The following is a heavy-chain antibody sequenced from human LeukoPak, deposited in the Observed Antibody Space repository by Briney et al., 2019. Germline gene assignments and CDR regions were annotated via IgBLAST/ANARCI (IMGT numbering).Heavy chain of an antibody. CDR3: ARMTSNY. CDR1: XXSIXXXXXY. CDR2: IYYSGST. V-gene: IGHV4-39*07. J-gene: IGHJ4*02. Sequence: TXXXXXXSIXXXXXYWXXXRXPXGKGLEWIGSIYYSGSTYYNPSLKSRVTISVDTSKNQFSLKLSSVTAADTAVYYCARMTSNYWGQGTLVTVSS.